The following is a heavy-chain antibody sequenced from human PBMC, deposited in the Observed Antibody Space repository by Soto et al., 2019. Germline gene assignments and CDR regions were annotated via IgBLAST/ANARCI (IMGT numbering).Heavy chain of an antibody. J-gene: IGHJ6*02. CDR1: GYSISSSNW. CDR3: AGATDEAYYYSYGMDV. D-gene: IGHD4-4*01. Sequence: QVQLQESGPGLVKPSDTLSLTCAVSGYSISSSNWWGWIRQPPGKGLEWIGYIYYSGSTYYNPSLKSRVTKSVDTSKNQFSLKLSSVTAVDTAVYYCAGATDEAYYYSYGMDVWGQGTTVTVSS. CDR2: IYYSGST. V-gene: IGHV4-28*01.